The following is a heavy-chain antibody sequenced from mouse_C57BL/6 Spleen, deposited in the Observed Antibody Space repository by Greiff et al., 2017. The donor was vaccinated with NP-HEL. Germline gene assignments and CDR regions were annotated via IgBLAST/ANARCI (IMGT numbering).Heavy chain of an antibody. CDR3: AGMNDGYFFDY. D-gene: IGHD2-3*01. V-gene: IGHV5-17*01. Sequence: EVQLQESGAGLVKPGGSLKLSCAASGFTFSDYGMHWVRQAPEKGLEWVAYISSGSSTIYYADTVKGRFTISRDNAKNTLFLQMTSLRSEDTAMCYCAGMNDGYFFDYWGQGTTLTVSS. J-gene: IGHJ2*01. CDR2: ISSGSSTI. CDR1: GFTFSDYG.